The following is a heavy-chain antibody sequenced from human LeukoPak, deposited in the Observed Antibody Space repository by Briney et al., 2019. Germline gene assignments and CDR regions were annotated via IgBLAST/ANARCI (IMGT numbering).Heavy chain of an antibody. D-gene: IGHD3-16*02. CDR3: ARDKNIYDYVWGSYRYTLFDY. V-gene: IGHV3-48*01. J-gene: IGHJ4*02. CDR2: TSSSSSTI. Sequence: GGSLRLYCAASGFTFSSYSMNWVRQAPGKGLEWVSYTSSSSSTIYYAESVKGRFTISSGNDKNSLYLKMKSLRAEATAVYYCARDKNIYDYVWGSYRYTLFDYWGQGTLVTVSS. CDR1: GFTFSSYS.